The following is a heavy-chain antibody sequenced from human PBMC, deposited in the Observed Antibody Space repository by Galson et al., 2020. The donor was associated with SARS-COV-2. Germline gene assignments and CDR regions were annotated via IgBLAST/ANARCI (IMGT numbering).Heavy chain of an antibody. CDR2: ISFDGTTE. J-gene: IGHJ4*02. Sequence: TGGSLRLSCAASGFMFNNFAMHWVRQAPGKGLEWVAIISFDGTTEYEDSVKGRFTISRDTSKNTLYLQLNSLRADDRAVYYCARNGEQWLIHAGYYFDYWGQGILVTVSS. D-gene: IGHD6-19*01. CDR1: GFMFNNFA. CDR3: ARNGEQWLIHAGYYFDY. V-gene: IGHV3-30*03.